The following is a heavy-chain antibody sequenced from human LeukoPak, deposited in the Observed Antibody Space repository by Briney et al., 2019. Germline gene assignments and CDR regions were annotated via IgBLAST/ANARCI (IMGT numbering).Heavy chain of an antibody. CDR2: INPYSGGT. V-gene: IGHV1-2*02. Sequence: ASVKVSCKASGYAFTGSYLHWVRQAPEQGLESMGWINPYSGGTNYAQQFQGRVTMTRDTSISTAYMDLTRLRSDDTAVCYCARGSATGDFPPNYWGQGTLVTVSS. CDR1: GYAFTGSY. D-gene: IGHD7-27*01. CDR3: ARGSATGDFPPNY. J-gene: IGHJ4*02.